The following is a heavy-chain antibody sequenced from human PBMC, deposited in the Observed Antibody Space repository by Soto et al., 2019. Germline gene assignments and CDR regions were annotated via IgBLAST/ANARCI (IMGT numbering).Heavy chain of an antibody. CDR3: ARDPNDFWSGYYGGGYYYYGMDV. CDR1: GGTFSSYA. D-gene: IGHD3-3*01. V-gene: IGHV1-69*12. J-gene: IGHJ6*02. Sequence: QVQLVQSGAEVKKPGSSVKVSCKASGGTFSSYAISWVRQAPGQGLEWMGGIIPIFGTANYAQKFQGRVTITADESTSTXXMXLXXLRSEDTAVYYCARDPNDFWSGYYGGGYYYYGMDVWGQGTTVTVSS. CDR2: IIPIFGTA.